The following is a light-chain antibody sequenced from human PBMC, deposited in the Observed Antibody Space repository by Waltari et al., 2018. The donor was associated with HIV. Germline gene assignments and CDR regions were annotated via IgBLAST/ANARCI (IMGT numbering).Light chain of an antibody. CDR2: RNN. Sequence: QSVLTQPPSASGTPGQRVTISCSGSSSNIGSSYVYWYQQLPGTAPKLRIYRNNQRPSGVPDRVSGSKSGTSASLAISGLRSEDEADYYCAAWADSLSAVVFGGGTKLTVL. V-gene: IGLV1-47*01. J-gene: IGLJ2*01. CDR3: AAWADSLSAVV. CDR1: SSNIGSSY.